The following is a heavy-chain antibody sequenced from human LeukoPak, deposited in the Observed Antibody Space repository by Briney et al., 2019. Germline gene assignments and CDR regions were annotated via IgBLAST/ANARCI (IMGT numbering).Heavy chain of an antibody. CDR3: ARGLTAGYNWFDP. J-gene: IGHJ5*02. V-gene: IGHV1-2*06. Sequence: ASVKVSCKASGYTFTGYYMHWVRQAPGQGLEWTGRINPNSGGTNYAQKFQGRVTMTRNTSISTAYMELSSLRSEDTAVYYCARGLTAGYNWFDPWGQGTLVTVSS. D-gene: IGHD6-13*01. CDR2: INPNSGGT. CDR1: GYTFTGYY.